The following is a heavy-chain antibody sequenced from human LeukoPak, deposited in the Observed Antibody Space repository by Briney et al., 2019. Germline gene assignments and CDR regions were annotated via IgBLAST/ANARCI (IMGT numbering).Heavy chain of an antibody. CDR2: ISSSSYI. D-gene: IGHD3-22*01. V-gene: IGHV3-21*01. J-gene: IGHJ4*02. CDR1: GFTFSLYT. CDR3: ARGTYNSDSSGYYYGY. Sequence: GGSLRLSCAASGFTFSLYTMNWVRQAPGKGLEWVSAISSSSYIYYADSVKGRFTISRDNAKNSLYLEMDTLRAEDTAVYYCARGTYNSDSSGYYYGYWGQGTLVTVSS.